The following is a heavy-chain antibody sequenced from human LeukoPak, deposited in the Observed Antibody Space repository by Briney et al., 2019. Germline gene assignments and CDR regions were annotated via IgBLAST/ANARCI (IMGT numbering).Heavy chain of an antibody. CDR3: ARGRDSSGWYRPKNWFDP. CDR2: INHSGST. Sequence: PSETLSLTCAVYGGSFSGYYWSWIRQPPGKGLEWIGEINHSGSTNYNPSLKSRVTIPVDTSKNQFSLKLSSVTAADTAVYYCARGRDSSGWYRPKNWFDPWGQGTLVTVSS. V-gene: IGHV4-34*01. CDR1: GGSFSGYY. D-gene: IGHD6-19*01. J-gene: IGHJ5*02.